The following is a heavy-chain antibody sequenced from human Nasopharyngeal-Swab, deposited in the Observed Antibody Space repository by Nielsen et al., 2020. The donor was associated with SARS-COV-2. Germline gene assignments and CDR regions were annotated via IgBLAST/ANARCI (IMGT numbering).Heavy chain of an antibody. D-gene: IGHD5-12*01. Sequence: GESLKISCAASGFTFSGYAMHWVRQAPGKGPEWVTAISCDGVTKYYADSVQGRFTISTDDSMNVLYLQMNSLRAEDTAVYYCAREGSYSGSSPDYWGQGTLVTVSS. J-gene: IGHJ4*02. CDR2: ISCDGVTK. CDR1: GFTFSGYA. CDR3: AREGSYSGSSPDY. V-gene: IGHV3-30-3*01.